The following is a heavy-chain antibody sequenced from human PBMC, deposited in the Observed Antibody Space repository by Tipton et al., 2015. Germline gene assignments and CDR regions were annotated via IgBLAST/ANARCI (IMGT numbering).Heavy chain of an antibody. Sequence: GLVKPSETLSLTCTVSGGSISSYYWSWIRQPPGKGLEWIGYISFSDTTHYNPSLKSRVTISVDTSKTQFSLKMSSVTASDTAVYYCARARGRHGGLFDSWGQGILVTVSS. D-gene: IGHD4-23*01. J-gene: IGHJ4*02. V-gene: IGHV4-59*01. CDR3: ARARGRHGGLFDS. CDR2: ISFSDTT. CDR1: GGSISSYY.